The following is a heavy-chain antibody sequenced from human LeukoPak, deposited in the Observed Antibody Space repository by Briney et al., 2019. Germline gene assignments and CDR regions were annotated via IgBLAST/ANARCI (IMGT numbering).Heavy chain of an antibody. V-gene: IGHV3-73*01. Sequence: PGGSLRLSCAASGFTFSGSAMHWVRQASGKGLEWVGRIRSKANSYATAYAASVKGRFTISRDDSKNTAYLQMNSLKTEDTAVYYCTRPGTAAGTKDYWGQGTLVTVSS. CDR3: TRPGTAAGTKDY. J-gene: IGHJ4*02. D-gene: IGHD6-13*01. CDR1: GFTFSGSA. CDR2: IRSKANSYAT.